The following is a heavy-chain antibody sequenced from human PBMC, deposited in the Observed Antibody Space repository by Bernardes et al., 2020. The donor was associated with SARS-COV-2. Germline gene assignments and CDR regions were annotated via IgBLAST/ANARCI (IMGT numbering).Heavy chain of an antibody. CDR2: ISYAGSRK. D-gene: IGHD3-9*01. Sequence: GRSLRPSCAASGFSFNNYGMHWVRQAPGKGLEWVAFISYAGSRKYYLDSLKGRFTVSRDYSKDTLYLQMNSLREDDTAVYYCVKRRAIFELWAGSLDYWGLGTLVTVSS. V-gene: IGHV3-30*18. J-gene: IGHJ4*02. CDR3: VKRRAIFELWAGSLDY. CDR1: GFSFNNYG.